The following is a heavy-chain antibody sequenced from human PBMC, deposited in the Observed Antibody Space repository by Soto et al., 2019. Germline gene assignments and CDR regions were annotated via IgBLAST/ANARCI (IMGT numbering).Heavy chain of an antibody. D-gene: IGHD3-10*01. V-gene: IGHV4-39*01. Sequence: QLQLQESGPGLVKPSETLSLTCTVSGGSISSSSYYWGWIRQPPGKGLEWIGTIYYSGSTYYNPSLKSRVTISVDTSKNQFYLKLSSVTAADTAVYYCARHIKGVSYRSGFDCWGQGTLVTVSS. CDR1: GGSISSSSYY. CDR2: IYYSGST. CDR3: ARHIKGVSYRSGFDC. J-gene: IGHJ4*02.